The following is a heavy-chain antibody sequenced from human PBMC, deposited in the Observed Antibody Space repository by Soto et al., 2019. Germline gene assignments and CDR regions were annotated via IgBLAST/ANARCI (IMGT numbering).Heavy chain of an antibody. J-gene: IGHJ3*02. V-gene: IGHV1-46*03. CDR3: ARDYGNYAGDDAFDI. D-gene: IGHD1-7*01. CDR1: GYTFTSYY. CDR2: INPSGGST. Sequence: ASVKVSCKASGYTFTSYYMHWVRQAPGQGLEWMGIINPSGGSTSYAQKFQGRVTRTRDTSTSTVYMELSSLRSEDTAVYYCARDYGNYAGDDAFDIWGQGTMVTVSS.